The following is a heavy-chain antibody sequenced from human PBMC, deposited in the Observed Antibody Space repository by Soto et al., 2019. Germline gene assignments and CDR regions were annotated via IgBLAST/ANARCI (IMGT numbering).Heavy chain of an antibody. D-gene: IGHD6-19*01. J-gene: IGHJ6*02. V-gene: IGHV3-53*01. CDR2: IYSGGST. Sequence: SLRLSCAASGFTVSSNYMSWVRQAPGKGLEWVSVIYSGGSTYYADSVKGRFTISRDNSKNTLYLQMNSLRAEDTAVYYCARHSSGWPYYYYGMDVWGQGTTVTVSS. CDR1: GFTVSSNY. CDR3: ARHSSGWPYYYYGMDV.